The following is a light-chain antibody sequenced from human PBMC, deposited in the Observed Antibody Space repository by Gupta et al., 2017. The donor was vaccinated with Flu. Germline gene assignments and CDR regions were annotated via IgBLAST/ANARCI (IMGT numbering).Light chain of an antibody. V-gene: IGKV1-39*01. CDR2: AAT. Sequence: DMQMTQSPSSLSASVGDRVTITCRASQNITRYLNWYQQKPGKAPTLLTYAATTLQSGVPSRFSGNGSGTDFTLTISSLQPDDFATYYCQQRDIMPYTFGHGTTVDIK. J-gene: IGKJ3*01. CDR1: QNITRY. CDR3: QQRDIMPYT.